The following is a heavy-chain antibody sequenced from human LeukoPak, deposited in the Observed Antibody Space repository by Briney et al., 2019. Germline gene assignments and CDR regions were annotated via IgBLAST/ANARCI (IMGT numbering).Heavy chain of an antibody. V-gene: IGHV1-46*01. Sequence: ASVKVSCKASGYTFTSYYMHWVRQAPGQGLEWMGIINPSGGSTSYAQKFQGRVTMTRNTSISTAYMELSSLRSEDTAVYYCARGHGSGRRYYYYYYMDVWGKGTTVTISS. CDR1: GYTFTSYY. CDR2: INPSGGST. D-gene: IGHD3-10*01. J-gene: IGHJ6*03. CDR3: ARGHGSGRRYYYYYYMDV.